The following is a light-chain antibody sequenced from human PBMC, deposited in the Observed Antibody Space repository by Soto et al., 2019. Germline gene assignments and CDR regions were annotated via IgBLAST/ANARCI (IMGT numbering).Light chain of an antibody. Sequence: EIVMTQSPATLSVSPGERATLSCRASQSVKSHLAWYQQKPGQAPRLLMFDASTRATGIPARFSGSGSGTEFTLTISSLQSEDSAVYYCQQFNSWSGAFGGGTKVEIK. J-gene: IGKJ4*01. CDR1: QSVKSH. V-gene: IGKV3-15*01. CDR3: QQFNSWSGA. CDR2: DAS.